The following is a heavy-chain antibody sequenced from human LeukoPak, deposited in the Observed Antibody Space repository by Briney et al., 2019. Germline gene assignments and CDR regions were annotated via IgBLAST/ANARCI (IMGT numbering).Heavy chain of an antibody. CDR3: ARDLEY. CDR2: ISGSGSRT. CDR1: GFTFSNYA. V-gene: IGHV3-23*01. J-gene: IGHJ4*02. Sequence: GGSLRLSCAASGFTFSNYAMSWVRQAPGKGLEWVSTISGSGSRTYYADSVNGRFTISRDSSKNTLFLQMNSLRVEDTAMYYCARDLEYWSQGVQVTVSS.